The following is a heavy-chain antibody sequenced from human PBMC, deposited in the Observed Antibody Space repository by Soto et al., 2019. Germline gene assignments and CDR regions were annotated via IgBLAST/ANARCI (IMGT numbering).Heavy chain of an antibody. D-gene: IGHD2-2*01. Sequence: GGSLRLSCAASGFTFSSYGMHWVCQAPCKGLEWVAVVWFDGSDKYYGDSVRGRFTISRDNFKNTLHLQMDSLRAEDTALYYCAREHQSSSAMGLDYWGQGILVTVSS. CDR1: GFTFSSYG. CDR2: VWFDGSDK. CDR3: AREHQSSSAMGLDY. J-gene: IGHJ4*02. V-gene: IGHV3-33*01.